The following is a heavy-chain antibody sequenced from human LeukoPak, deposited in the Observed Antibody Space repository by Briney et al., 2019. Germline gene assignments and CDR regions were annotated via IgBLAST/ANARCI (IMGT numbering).Heavy chain of an antibody. V-gene: IGHV3-43*01. Sequence: GGSLRLSCAASGFTFDDYAMRWVRQAPGKGLEWVSLISWDGGSTYYADSVKGRFTISRDNSKNSLYLQMNSLRTEDTALYYCAKDIAPSGGQLVLASRGLDYWGQGTLVTVSS. D-gene: IGHD6-13*01. J-gene: IGHJ4*02. CDR2: ISWDGGST. CDR1: GFTFDDYA. CDR3: AKDIAPSGGQLVLASRGLDY.